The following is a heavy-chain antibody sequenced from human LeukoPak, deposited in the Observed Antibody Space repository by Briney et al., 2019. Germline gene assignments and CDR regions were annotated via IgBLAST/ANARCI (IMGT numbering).Heavy chain of an antibody. CDR2: IYHSGTT. J-gene: IGHJ4*02. CDR1: GCSISSGYH. D-gene: IGHD2-15*01. CDR3: ARDCSGGSCDY. Sequence: PSETLSLTCAVSGCSISSGYHWVWIRQPPGKGLEWIGSIYHSGTTYYNASLKSRVTISVDTSKNQFSLKLSSVTAADTAVYYCARDCSGGSCDYWGQGALVTVSS. V-gene: IGHV4-38-2*01.